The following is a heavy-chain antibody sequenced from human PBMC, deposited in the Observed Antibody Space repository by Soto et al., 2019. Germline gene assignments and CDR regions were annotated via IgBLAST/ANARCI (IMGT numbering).Heavy chain of an antibody. V-gene: IGHV3-33*01. CDR3: GRDGALGDTAVVDS. CDR1: GFTFSTYG. J-gene: IGHJ4*02. CDR2: IWYDGSNK. D-gene: IGHD5-18*01. Sequence: QVQLVESGGGVVQPGKSLRLSCTASGFTFSTYGMHWVRQAPGKGLEWVAVIWYDGSNKYHGDSLKGRFTISRDNSKNTLYRQMNNLRAEDTAVYYCGRDGALGDTAVVDSWGQGTLVTVSS.